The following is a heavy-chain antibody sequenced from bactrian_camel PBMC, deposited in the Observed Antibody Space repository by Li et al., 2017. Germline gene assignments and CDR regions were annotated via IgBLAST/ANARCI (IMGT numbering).Heavy chain of an antibody. CDR1: EYPFRHYC. D-gene: IGHD2*01. V-gene: IGHV3S26*01. Sequence: VQLVESGGGSVQAGGSLRLSCTALEYPFRHYCMGWFRQAPGKEREGVAAIDIDGSTSYADSVKGRFTISKDNAKNTLYLQMNSLKPEDTAMYYCAATLVGGSWCRRWIGYNSWGQGTQVTVS. J-gene: IGHJ4*01. CDR3: AATLVGGSWCRRWIGYNS. CDR2: IDIDGST.